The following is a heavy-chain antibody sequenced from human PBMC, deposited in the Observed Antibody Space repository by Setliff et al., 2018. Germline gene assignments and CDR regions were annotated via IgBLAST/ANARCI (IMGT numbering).Heavy chain of an antibody. D-gene: IGHD2-15*01. CDR3: ARTCSGSGCYAGLES. CDR1: GFTFSTYR. CDR2: IWDDGVKK. V-gene: IGHV3-33*08. Sequence: GGSLRLSCAASGFTFSTYRMHRVRQAPGKGLEWVAVIWDDGVKKYHADSVKGRFTISRDNSKNTLYLQMNGLRPEDTAVYYCARTCSGSGCYAGLESWGQGTPVTVSS. J-gene: IGHJ4*02.